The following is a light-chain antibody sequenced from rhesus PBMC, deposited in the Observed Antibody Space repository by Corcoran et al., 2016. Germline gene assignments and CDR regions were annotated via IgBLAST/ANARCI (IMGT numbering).Light chain of an antibody. CDR1: QSVSSH. J-gene: IGKJ3*01. CDR2: GAS. CDR3: QQYNTWPFT. V-gene: IGKV3-42*02. Sequence: EIVLTQYPATLSLSPGERATLSCRASQSVSSHLAWYQQKPGQVPRSLIYGASCRATGIPDRCSGSGSGTDCTLTISSREPEDFAVYYCQQYNTWPFTFGPGTKLDIK.